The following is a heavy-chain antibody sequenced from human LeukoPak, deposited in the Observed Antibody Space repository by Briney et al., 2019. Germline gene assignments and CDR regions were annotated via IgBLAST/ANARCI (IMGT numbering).Heavy chain of an antibody. CDR2: TYYNGIT. V-gene: IGHV4-39*01. Sequence: SETLSLTCTVSGGSISSSSYYWGWIRQPPGKELVCNRNTYYNGITYHNPSRNSLVTTTVDTTKNQFPLKLTSVTAADTAVYYCARRAYSRAAFDYWGQGTLVTVSS. J-gene: IGHJ4*02. CDR3: ARRAYSRAAFDY. D-gene: IGHD6-13*01. CDR1: GGSISSSSYY.